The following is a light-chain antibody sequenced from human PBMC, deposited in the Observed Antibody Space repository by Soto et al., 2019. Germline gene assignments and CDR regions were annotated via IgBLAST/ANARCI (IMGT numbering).Light chain of an antibody. CDR2: VAS. V-gene: IGKV3-11*01. J-gene: IGKJ5*01. CDR3: EQGSNWPTS. Sequence: EIVLTQSPATLSLSPGEGATLSCRASQSVGSLLAWYQQKPGQAPRLLIYVASNSATGTPTRFSGNGSGTDFNLHISNAAPVDFSVSYCEQGSNWPTSSGQGTRLDIK. CDR1: QSVGSL.